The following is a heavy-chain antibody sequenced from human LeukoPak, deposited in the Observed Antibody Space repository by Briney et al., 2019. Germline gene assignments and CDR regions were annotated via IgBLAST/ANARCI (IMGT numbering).Heavy chain of an antibody. CDR2: ISAYNGNT. CDR1: GYTFTSYG. Sequence: EASVRVSCKASGYTFTSYGISWVRQAPGQGLEWMGWISAYNGNTNYAQKLQGRVTMTTDTSTSTAYMELRSPRSDDTAVYYCARASYYDSSGYDFDYWGQGTLVTVSS. CDR3: ARASYYDSSGYDFDY. V-gene: IGHV1-18*01. J-gene: IGHJ4*02. D-gene: IGHD3-22*01.